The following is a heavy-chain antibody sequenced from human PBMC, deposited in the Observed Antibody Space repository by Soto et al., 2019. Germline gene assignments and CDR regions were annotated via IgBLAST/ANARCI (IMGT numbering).Heavy chain of an antibody. D-gene: IGHD6-13*01. CDR2: INHSGST. CDR3: ARGGVRGSSSWYYWFDP. CDR1: GGSFSGYY. V-gene: IGHV4-34*01. J-gene: IGHJ5*02. Sequence: SETLSLTCAVYGGSFSGYYWSWIRQPPGKGLEWIGEINHSGSTNYNPSLKSRVTISVDTSKNQFSLKLSSVTAADTAVYYCARGGVRGSSSWYYWFDPWGQGTLVTVS.